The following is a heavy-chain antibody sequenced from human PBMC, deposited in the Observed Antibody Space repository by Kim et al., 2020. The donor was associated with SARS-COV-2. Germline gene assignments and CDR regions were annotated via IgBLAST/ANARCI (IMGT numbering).Heavy chain of an antibody. Sequence: SETLSLTCTVSGGSISSYYWSWIRQPPGKGLECIGYIYYSGSTNYNPSLKSRVTISVDTSKNQFSLKLTSVTAADTAIYYCARHARGVLGEFGSWGQGTLVTVSS. CDR1: GGSISSYY. V-gene: IGHV4-59*08. D-gene: IGHD3-10*01. CDR3: ARHARGVLGEFGS. CDR2: IYYSGST. J-gene: IGHJ4*02.